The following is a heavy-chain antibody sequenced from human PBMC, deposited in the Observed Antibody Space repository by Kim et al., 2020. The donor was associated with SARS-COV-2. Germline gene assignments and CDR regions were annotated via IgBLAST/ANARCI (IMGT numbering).Heavy chain of an antibody. J-gene: IGHJ4*02. CDR1: GYSFTTFA. CDR3: AREAVAGSFDH. D-gene: IGHD6-19*01. V-gene: IGHV1-3*01. Sequence: ASVKVSCKASGYSFTTFALYWVRRAPGQRLEWMGWINGGNGNTRYSQKFQARVSFTRDTSATTAYLELSGLRSEDTAVYYCAREAVAGSFDHWGQGTLVTVSS. CDR2: INGGNGNT.